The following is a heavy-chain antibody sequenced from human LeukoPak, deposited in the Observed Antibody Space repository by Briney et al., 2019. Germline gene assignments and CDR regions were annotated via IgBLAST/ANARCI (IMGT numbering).Heavy chain of an antibody. CDR3: ARGYSSGWYGDYIDY. D-gene: IGHD6-19*01. J-gene: IGHJ4*02. V-gene: IGHV1-8*03. Sequence: ASVKVSCKASGYTFTSYDINGVRQAPGEGLEWMGWMNPNSGNTGYAQKFQGRVTITRNTSISTAYMELSSLRSEDTAVYYCARGYSSGWYGDYIDYWGQGTLVTVSS. CDR1: GYTFTSYD. CDR2: MNPNSGNT.